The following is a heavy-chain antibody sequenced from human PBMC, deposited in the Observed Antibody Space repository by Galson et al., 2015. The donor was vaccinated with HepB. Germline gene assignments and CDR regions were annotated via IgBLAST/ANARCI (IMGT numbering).Heavy chain of an antibody. Sequence: SVKVSCKASGYTFTSYDINWVRQATGQGLEWMGWMNPNSGNTGYAQKFQGRVTMTRNTSISTAYMELSSLRSEDTAVYYCAGYSGSLDAFDIWGQGTMVTVSS. CDR2: MNPNSGNT. V-gene: IGHV1-8*01. J-gene: IGHJ3*02. CDR3: AGYSGSLDAFDI. D-gene: IGHD1-26*01. CDR1: GYTFTSYD.